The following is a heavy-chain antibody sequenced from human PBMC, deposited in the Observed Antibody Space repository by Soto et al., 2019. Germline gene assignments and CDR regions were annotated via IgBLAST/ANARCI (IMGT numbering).Heavy chain of an antibody. Sequence: ASVKVSCKVSGYTLTELSMHWVRQAPGKGLEWMGGFDPEDGETIYAQKFQGRVTMTEDTSTDTAYMELSSLRSEDTAVYYCATAQSPILGGPYYYGMDVWGQGTTVTVSS. V-gene: IGHV1-24*01. D-gene: IGHD3-16*01. J-gene: IGHJ6*02. CDR3: ATAQSPILGGPYYYGMDV. CDR2: FDPEDGET. CDR1: GYTLTELS.